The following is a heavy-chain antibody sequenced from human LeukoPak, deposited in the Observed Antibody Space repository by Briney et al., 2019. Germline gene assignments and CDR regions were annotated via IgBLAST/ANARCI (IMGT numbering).Heavy chain of an antibody. J-gene: IGHJ4*02. CDR2: ISGSGGST. V-gene: IGHV3-23*01. D-gene: IGHD3-22*01. Sequence: GGSLRLSCAASGFTFSSYAMSWVRQAPGKGLEWVSAISGSGGSTYYADSVKGRFTISRDNSKNTLYLQMNSLRAEDTAVYYCAKDRSQVNYYDSSGYVLGFYWGQGTLVTVSS. CDR3: AKDRSQVNYYDSSGYVLGFY. CDR1: GFTFSSYA.